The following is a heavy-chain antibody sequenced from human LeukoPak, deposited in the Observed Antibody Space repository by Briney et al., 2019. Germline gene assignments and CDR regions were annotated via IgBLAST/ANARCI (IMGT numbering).Heavy chain of an antibody. CDR1: GFTFSSYG. D-gene: IGHD6-19*01. J-gene: IGHJ5*02. V-gene: IGHV3-30*18. CDR2: ISYDGSNK. CDR3: AKDAVAVADATWFDP. Sequence: GRSLRLSCAASGFTFSSYGMHWVRQAPGKGLEWVAVISYDGSNKYYADSVKGRFTISRDNSKNTLYLQMNSLRAEDTAVYYCAKDAVAVADATWFDPWGQGTLVTVSS.